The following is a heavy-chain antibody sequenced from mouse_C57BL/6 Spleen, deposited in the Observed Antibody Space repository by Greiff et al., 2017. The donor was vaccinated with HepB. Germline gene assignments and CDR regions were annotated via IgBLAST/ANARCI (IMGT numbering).Heavy chain of an antibody. V-gene: IGHV1-82*01. CDR2: IYPGDGDT. CDR1: GYAFSSSW. Sequence: VQLQQSGPELVKPGASVKISCKASGYAFSSSWMNWVKQRPGKGLEWIGRIYPGDGDTNSKGKFKGKATLTADKSSSTAYMQLSSLTSEDSAVYFCAAMTTDSGFAYWGQGTLVTVSA. J-gene: IGHJ3*01. CDR3: AAMTTDSGFAY. D-gene: IGHD1-1*01.